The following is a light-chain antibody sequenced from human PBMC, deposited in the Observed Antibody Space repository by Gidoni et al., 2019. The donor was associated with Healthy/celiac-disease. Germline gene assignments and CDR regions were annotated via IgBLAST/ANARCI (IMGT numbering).Light chain of an antibody. CDR2: QAS. Sequence: SYELTQPPSVSVSPGQTASITCSGDKLGDKYACWYQQKPGQSPVLVIYQASKRPSGIPERFSGSNSGNTATLTISGTPAMDEADYYCQAWDSSTGVFGGGTKLTVL. CDR1: KLGDKY. CDR3: QAWDSSTGV. J-gene: IGLJ2*01. V-gene: IGLV3-1*01.